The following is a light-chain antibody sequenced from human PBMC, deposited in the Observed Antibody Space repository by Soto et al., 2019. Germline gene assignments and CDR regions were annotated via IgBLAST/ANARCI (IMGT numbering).Light chain of an antibody. CDR2: GAS. CDR1: QSVSSN. V-gene: IGKV3-15*01. J-gene: IGKJ2*01. Sequence: EIVMTQSPATLSVSPGERATLSCRASQSVSSNLAWYQQKPGQAPRLLIYGASTRATGIPARFSVSGSGTEFTLTISSLQSEDFSVYYCQQYKNWPPFTFGQGIKLEIK. CDR3: QQYKNWPPFT.